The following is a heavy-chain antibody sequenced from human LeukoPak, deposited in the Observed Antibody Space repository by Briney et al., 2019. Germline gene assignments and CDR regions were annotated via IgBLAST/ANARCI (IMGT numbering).Heavy chain of an antibody. D-gene: IGHD3-22*01. Sequence: ASVKVSCKASGGTFSSYAISWVRQAPGQGLEWMGGIIPIFGTANYAQKFQGRVTIIADESTSTAYMELSSLRSEDTAVYYCASWARYYYDSSGSPLDAFDIWGQGTMVTVSS. J-gene: IGHJ3*02. CDR1: GGTFSSYA. CDR3: ASWARYYYDSSGSPLDAFDI. V-gene: IGHV1-69*13. CDR2: IIPIFGTA.